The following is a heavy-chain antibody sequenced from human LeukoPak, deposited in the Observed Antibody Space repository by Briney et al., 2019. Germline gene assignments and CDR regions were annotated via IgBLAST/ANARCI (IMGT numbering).Heavy chain of an antibody. Sequence: AGGSLRLSCAASGFTFSSYSMNWVRQAPGRGLEWVSSIITSSYIYYADSVKGRFTISRDNAKNSLYLQMNSLRAEDTAVYYCARRAGNSSAYDYWGQGTLVTVSS. D-gene: IGHD3-22*01. CDR3: ARRAGNSSAYDY. CDR1: GFTFSSYS. CDR2: IITSSYI. V-gene: IGHV3-21*01. J-gene: IGHJ4*02.